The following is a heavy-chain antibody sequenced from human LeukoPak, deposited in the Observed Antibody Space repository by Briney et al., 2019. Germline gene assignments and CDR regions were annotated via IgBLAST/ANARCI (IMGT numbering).Heavy chain of an antibody. CDR2: IYYSGST. CDR1: GGSISSSSYY. Sequence: SETLSLTCTVSGGSISSSSYYWGWIRQPPGKGLEWIGGIYYSGSTYYNPSLKSRVTISVDTSKNQFSLKLSSVTAADTAVYYCARRGNYAPQEDYWGRGTLVTVSS. V-gene: IGHV4-39*01. J-gene: IGHJ4*02. D-gene: IGHD1-7*01. CDR3: ARRGNYAPQEDY.